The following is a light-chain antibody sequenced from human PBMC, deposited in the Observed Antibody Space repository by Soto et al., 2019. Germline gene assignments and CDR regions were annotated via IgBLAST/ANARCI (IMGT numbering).Light chain of an antibody. V-gene: IGKV3-11*01. Sequence: EIVLTQSPATLSLSPGERATLSCSASQSVSIYLAWYQQKPGQAPRLLIYDGSKRATGIPARFSGSGSGTDFTLTISSLEPEDFVVYYCQQRSNWPLTFGGGTKVEIK. CDR2: DGS. J-gene: IGKJ4*01. CDR1: QSVSIY. CDR3: QQRSNWPLT.